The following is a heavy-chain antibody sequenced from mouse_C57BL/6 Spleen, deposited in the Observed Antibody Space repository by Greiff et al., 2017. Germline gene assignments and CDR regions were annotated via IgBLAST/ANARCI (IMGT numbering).Heavy chain of an antibody. Sequence: VQLQQSGAELVKPGASVKISCKASGYAFRSYWMNWVKQRPGKGLEWIGQIYPGDGDTNYNGKFKGKATLTADKSSSTAYMQLSSLTSEDSAVYFCARDEDANSLDYWGQGTTLTVSS. CDR2: IYPGDGDT. D-gene: IGHD4-1*01. CDR1: GYAFRSYW. CDR3: ARDEDANSLDY. J-gene: IGHJ2*01. V-gene: IGHV1-80*01.